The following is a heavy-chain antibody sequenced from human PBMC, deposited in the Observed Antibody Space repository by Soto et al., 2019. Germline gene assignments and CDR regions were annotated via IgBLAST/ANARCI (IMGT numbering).Heavy chain of an antibody. CDR1: GGSISSGGYY. Sequence: SETLSLTCTVSGGSISSGGYYWSWIRQHPGKGLEWIGYIYYSGSTYYNPSLKRRVTITVDTSKNQFSLKLSSVTAADTAVYYCARARLWVEDIVVVPAAPRFDPWGQGTLVTVSS. D-gene: IGHD2-2*01. CDR3: ARARLWVEDIVVVPAAPRFDP. CDR2: IYYSGST. V-gene: IGHV4-31*03. J-gene: IGHJ5*02.